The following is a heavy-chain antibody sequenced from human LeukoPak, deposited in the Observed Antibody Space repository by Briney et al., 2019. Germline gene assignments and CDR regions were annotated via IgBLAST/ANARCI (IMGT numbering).Heavy chain of an antibody. CDR2: INHSGST. D-gene: IGHD3-10*01. J-gene: IGHJ4*02. CDR1: GGSFSGYY. V-gene: IGHV4-34*01. CDR3: ARSRLNYGSGSYYTRPFDY. Sequence: SETLSLTCAVYGGSFSGYYWSWIRQPPGKGLEWIGEINHSGSTNYNPSLKSRVAISVDTSKNQFSLKLSSVTAADTAVYYCARSRLNYGSGSYYTRPFDYWGQGTLVTVSS.